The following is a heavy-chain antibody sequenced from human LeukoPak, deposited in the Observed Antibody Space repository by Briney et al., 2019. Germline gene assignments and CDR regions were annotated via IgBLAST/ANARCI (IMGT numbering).Heavy chain of an antibody. J-gene: IGHJ3*02. D-gene: IGHD2-21*01. CDR3: AVAYCGGDCYSDDPDAFDI. CDR1: GVTFSSYE. CDR2: ISSSGSTV. V-gene: IGHV3-48*03. Sequence: GGSLRLSCAASGVTFSSYEMKWVRQAPGKGLEWVSYISSSGSTVYYADSVKGRFTISRDNAKNSLYLQMNSLRSEDTAVYYCAVAYCGGDCYSDDPDAFDIWGQGTMVTVSS.